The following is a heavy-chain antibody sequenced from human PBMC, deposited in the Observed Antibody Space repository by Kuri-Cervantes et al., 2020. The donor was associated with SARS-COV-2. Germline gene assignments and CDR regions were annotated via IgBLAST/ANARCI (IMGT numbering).Heavy chain of an antibody. J-gene: IGHJ6*03. Sequence: SETLSLTCAVYGGSFSGYYWSWIRQPPGKGLEWIGEINHSGGTNYNPSLKSRVTISVDTPKNQFSLKLSSVTAADTAVYYCARDQGGYYMDVWGKGTTVTVSS. CDR3: ARDQGGYYMDV. CDR2: INHSGGT. V-gene: IGHV4-34*01. CDR1: GGSFSGYY. D-gene: IGHD3-16*01.